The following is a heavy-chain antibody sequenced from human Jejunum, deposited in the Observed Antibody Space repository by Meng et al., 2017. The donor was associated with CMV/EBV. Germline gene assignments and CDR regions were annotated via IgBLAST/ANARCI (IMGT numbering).Heavy chain of an antibody. CDR1: GFPFSRHW. D-gene: IGHD1-26*01. Sequence: SGFPFSRHWMHWVRRGPGKGLVWVARVNSGGSDLSYADSVKGRFIISRDNAKNTLYLQMNSLRAEDMAVYYCVRAGSGNAYGLFDSWGQGTLVTVSS. CDR2: VNSGGSDL. V-gene: IGHV3-74*01. J-gene: IGHJ4*02. CDR3: VRAGSGNAYGLFDS.